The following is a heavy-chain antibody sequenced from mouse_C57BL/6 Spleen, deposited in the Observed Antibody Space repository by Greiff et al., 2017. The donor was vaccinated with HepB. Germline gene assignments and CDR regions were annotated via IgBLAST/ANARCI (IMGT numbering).Heavy chain of an antibody. D-gene: IGHD4-1*01. J-gene: IGHJ3*01. Sequence: QVQLKQSGAELMKPGASVKLSCKATGYTFTGYWIEWVKQRPGHGLEWIGEILPGSGSTNYNEKFKGKATFTADTSSNTAYMQLSSLTTGDSAIYYCARGDGTGAYWGQGTLVTVSA. CDR2: ILPGSGST. CDR1: GYTFTGYW. CDR3: ARGDGTGAY. V-gene: IGHV1-9*01.